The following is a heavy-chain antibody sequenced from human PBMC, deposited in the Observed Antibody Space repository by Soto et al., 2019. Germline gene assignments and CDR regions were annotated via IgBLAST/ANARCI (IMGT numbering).Heavy chain of an antibody. J-gene: IGHJ4*02. D-gene: IGHD3-22*01. V-gene: IGHV3-23*01. CDR1: GFTFSSYA. CDR2: ISGSGGST. CDR3: AKPNYYDSSGYYYVDY. Sequence: GGSLRLSCAASGFTFSSYAMSWVRQAPGKGLEWVSAISGSGGSTYYADSVKGRFTISRDNSKNTLYLQMNSLRAEDTAVYYCAKPNYYDSSGYYYVDYWGQGTLGTVSS.